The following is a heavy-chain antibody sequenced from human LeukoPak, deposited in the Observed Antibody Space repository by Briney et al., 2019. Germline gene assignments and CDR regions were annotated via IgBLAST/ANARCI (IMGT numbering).Heavy chain of an antibody. V-gene: IGHV4-34*01. J-gene: IGHJ4*02. CDR3: ASPPAKAVAARSLFY. Sequence: SETLSLTCAVYGGSFSGYYWSWIRQPPGKGLEWIGEINHSGSTNYNPSLKSRVTISVDTSKNQFSLELSSVTAADTAVYYCASPPAKAVAARSLFYWGQGTLVTVSS. CDR1: GGSFSGYY. D-gene: IGHD6-6*01. CDR2: INHSGST.